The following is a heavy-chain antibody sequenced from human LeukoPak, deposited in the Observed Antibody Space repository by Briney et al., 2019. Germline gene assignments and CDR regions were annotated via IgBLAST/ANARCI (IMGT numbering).Heavy chain of an antibody. CDR2: IDPSDSST. Sequence: HGESLKISCKGSGYSFTSYWISWVRQMPGKGLEWMGRIDPSDSSTNYSPSFQGHVTISADKSISTAYLQWSSLKASDTAMYFCARHEEMEPDFDYWGQGTLVTVSS. V-gene: IGHV5-10-1*01. CDR3: ARHEEMEPDFDY. D-gene: IGHD5-24*01. CDR1: GYSFTSYW. J-gene: IGHJ4*02.